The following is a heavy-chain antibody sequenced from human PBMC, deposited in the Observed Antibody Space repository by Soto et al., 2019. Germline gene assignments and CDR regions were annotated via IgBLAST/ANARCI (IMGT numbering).Heavy chain of an antibody. J-gene: IGHJ6*02. CDR3: ARMGPDYDILTGYYGGDYYYYYGMDV. CDR2: INHSGST. CDR1: GLSFSCYY. D-gene: IGHD3-9*01. Sequence: SATLSLTCAFDGLSFSCYYWSWIRQPPGKGLEWIGEINHSGSTNYNPSLKSRVTISVDTSKNQFSLKLSSVTAADTAVYYCARMGPDYDILTGYYGGDYYYYYGMDVWGQGTTVTVSS. V-gene: IGHV4-34*01.